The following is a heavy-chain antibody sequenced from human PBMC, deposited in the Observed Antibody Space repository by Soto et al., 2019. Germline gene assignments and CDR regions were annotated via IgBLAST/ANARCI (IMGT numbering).Heavy chain of an antibody. CDR2: IYYSGST. D-gene: IGHD5-18*01. J-gene: IGHJ6*02. CDR3: ARQTWIQLWDLSDYYYGMDV. CDR1: VGSISSSSYY. V-gene: IGHV4-39*01. Sequence: KPSETLSLTCTVSVGSISSSSYYWGWIRQPPGKGLEWIGSIYYSGSTYYNPSLKSRVTISVDTSKNQFSLKLSSVTAADTAVYYCARQTWIQLWDLSDYYYGMDVWGQGTTVTVSS.